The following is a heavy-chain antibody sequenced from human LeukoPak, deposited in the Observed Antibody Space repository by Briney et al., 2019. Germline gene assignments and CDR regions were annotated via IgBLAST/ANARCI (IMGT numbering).Heavy chain of an antibody. J-gene: IGHJ3*02. CDR2: ISAYNGNT. CDR3: ARVGYCSSTSCRRGAFDI. D-gene: IGHD2-2*01. V-gene: IGHV1-18*01. CDR1: GYTFISYG. Sequence: ASVKVSCKASGYTFISYGISWVRQAPGQGLEWMGWISAYNGNTNYAQKLQGRVTMTTDTSTSTAYMELRSLRSDDTAVYYCARVGYCSSTSCRRGAFDIWGQGTMVTVSP.